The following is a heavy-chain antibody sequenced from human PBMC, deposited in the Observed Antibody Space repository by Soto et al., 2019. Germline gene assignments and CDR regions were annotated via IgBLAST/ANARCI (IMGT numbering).Heavy chain of an antibody. V-gene: IGHV4-59*08. CDR1: GGSISSYY. CDR3: ASRLEYFPH. CDR2: IYYSGTT. J-gene: IGHJ1*01. Sequence: SETLSLTCTVSGGSISSYYWSWIRQPPGKGLGWIGYIYYSGTTYYNPSLKSRVTISVDTSKNQFSLKLSSVTAADTAVYYCASRLEYFPHWGQGTLVTVSS.